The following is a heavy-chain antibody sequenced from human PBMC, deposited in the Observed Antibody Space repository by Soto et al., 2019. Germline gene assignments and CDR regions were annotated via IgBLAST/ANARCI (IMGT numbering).Heavy chain of an antibody. D-gene: IGHD1-26*01. V-gene: IGHV3-30*01. Sequence: QVRLVESGGGVVQPGRSLRLSCAASGFTFSSSTIHWVRQAPGKGLEWVAVISDHGRTKNYADSVKGRFTVSRDNSNNTLSLQMESLTVDDTAVYYCARVGGWYSRTWGQGTLVTVSS. CDR2: ISDHGRTK. J-gene: IGHJ5*02. CDR1: GFTFSSST. CDR3: ARVGGWYSRT.